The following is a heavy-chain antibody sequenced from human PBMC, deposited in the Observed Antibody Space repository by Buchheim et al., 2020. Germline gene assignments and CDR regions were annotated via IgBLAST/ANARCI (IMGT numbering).Heavy chain of an antibody. J-gene: IGHJ4*02. V-gene: IGHV3-74*01. CDR1: GFTFTSYW. CDR3: AREVRGHAYFDN. Sequence: EVQLVESGGGLVQPGGSLRLSCAASGFTFTSYWMHWVRQVPGKGLVWVSRINTDGSDTSYAASVKGRFTIYSDRAKNTLYLQMNSLRSEDTAVYYCAREVRGHAYFDNWGQGTL. CDR2: INTDGSDT.